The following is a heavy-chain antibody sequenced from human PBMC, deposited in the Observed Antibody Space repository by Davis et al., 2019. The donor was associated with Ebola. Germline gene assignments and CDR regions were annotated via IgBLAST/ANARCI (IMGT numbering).Heavy chain of an antibody. V-gene: IGHV4-31*03. D-gene: IGHD3-10*01. CDR2: IYYSGST. CDR3: ARASPYYYGSGSTVDYYYYGMDV. CDR1: GGSVSSGTYY. Sequence: SETLSLTCTVSGGSVSSGTYYWSWIRQPPGKGLEWIGYIYYSGSTYYNPSLKSRVTISVDTPKNQFSLKLSSVTAADTAVYYCARASPYYYGSGSTVDYYYYGMDVWGQGTTVTVSS. J-gene: IGHJ6*02.